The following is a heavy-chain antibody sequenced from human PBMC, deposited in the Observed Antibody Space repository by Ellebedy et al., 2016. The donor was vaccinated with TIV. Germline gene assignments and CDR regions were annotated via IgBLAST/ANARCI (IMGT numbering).Heavy chain of an antibody. CDR1: GYTFPGHN. CDR3: ARDSEYSSSSFGY. V-gene: IGHV1-2*02. Sequence: AASVQVSCKASGYTFPGHNMHWVRQAPGQGLAWMGWISLNSGATNYADKFEGRVTLTRDTSISTAYMELSRLRSDDTAVYYCARDSEYSSSSFGYWGQGTLVTVSS. J-gene: IGHJ4*02. CDR2: ISLNSGAT. D-gene: IGHD6-13*01.